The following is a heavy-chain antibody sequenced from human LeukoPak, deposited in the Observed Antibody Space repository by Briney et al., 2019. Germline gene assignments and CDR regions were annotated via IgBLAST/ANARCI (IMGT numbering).Heavy chain of an antibody. D-gene: IGHD6-13*01. CDR2: IYTSGST. CDR3: ASEGQLVPTFDY. V-gene: IGHV4-61*02. Sequence: SETLSLTCTVSGGPISSGSYYWSWIRQPAGKGLEWIGRIYTSGSTNYNPSLKSRVTMSVDTSKNQFSLKLSSVTAADTAVYYCASEGQLVPTFDYWGQGTLVTVSS. J-gene: IGHJ4*02. CDR1: GGPISSGSYY.